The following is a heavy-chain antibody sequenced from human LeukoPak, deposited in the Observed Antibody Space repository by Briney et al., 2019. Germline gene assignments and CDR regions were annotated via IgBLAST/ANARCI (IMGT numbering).Heavy chain of an antibody. Sequence: GSLRLSCAASGFTFSSYGMHWIRQPPGKGLEWIGYIYYSGSTNYNPSLKSRVTISVDTSKNQFSLKLSSVTAADTAVYYCARTSDYYGMDVWGQGTTVTVSS. CDR2: IYYSGST. V-gene: IGHV4-59*01. CDR3: ARTSDYYGMDV. J-gene: IGHJ6*02. CDR1: GFTFSSYG.